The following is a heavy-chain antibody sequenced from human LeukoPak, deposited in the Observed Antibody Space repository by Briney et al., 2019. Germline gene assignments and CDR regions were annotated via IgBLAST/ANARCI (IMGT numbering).Heavy chain of an antibody. CDR2: ISGSGGTT. CDR1: GFTINSHG. V-gene: IGHV3-23*01. J-gene: IGHJ4*02. D-gene: IGHD3-9*01. CDR3: AKDARYFDWLLFYFDY. Sequence: GGSLRLSCAASGFTINSHGISWVRHTPGKGLEWVSGISGSGGTTYYADSVKGRFTISRDNSKNTLYLQMNSLRAEDTAVYYCAKDARYFDWLLFYFDYWGQGTLVTVSS.